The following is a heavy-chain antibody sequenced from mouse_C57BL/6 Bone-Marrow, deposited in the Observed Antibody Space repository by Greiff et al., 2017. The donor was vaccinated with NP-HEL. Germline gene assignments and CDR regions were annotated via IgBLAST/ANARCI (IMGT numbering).Heavy chain of an antibody. Sequence: QVQLQQSGAELVRPGASVTLSCKASGYTFTDYEMHWVKQTPVHGLEWIGAIDPETGGTAYTQKFKGKAILTADNSSSTAYMELRSLTSEDSAVYYCTREGSSYDGYYSYFDYGGQGTTLTVAS. V-gene: IGHV1-15*01. J-gene: IGHJ2*01. CDR2: IDPETGGT. CDR1: GYTFTDYE. D-gene: IGHD2-3*01. CDR3: TREGSSYDGYYSYFDY.